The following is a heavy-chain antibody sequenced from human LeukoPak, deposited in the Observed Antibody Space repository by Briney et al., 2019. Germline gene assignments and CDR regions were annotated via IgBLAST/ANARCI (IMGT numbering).Heavy chain of an antibody. CDR3: ARAYCSGGSCSRYYYYGMDV. J-gene: IGHJ6*02. V-gene: IGHV3-66*01. D-gene: IGHD2-15*01. Sequence: GGSLRLSCAASGFTVSSNYMSWVRQAPGKGLEWVSVIYSGGSTYYADSVKGRFTISRDNSKNTLYLQMNSLRAEDTAVYYCARAYCSGGSCSRYYYYGMDVWGQGTTVTVSS. CDR1: GFTVSSNY. CDR2: IYSGGST.